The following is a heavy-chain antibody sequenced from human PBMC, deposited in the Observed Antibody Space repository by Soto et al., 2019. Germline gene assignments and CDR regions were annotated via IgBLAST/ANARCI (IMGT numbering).Heavy chain of an antibody. J-gene: IGHJ6*02. V-gene: IGHV1-69*12. CDR2: IIPIFGTA. CDR3: ARSDIVLMVYAIHYYGMDV. Sequence: QVQLVQSGAEVKKPGSSVKVSCKASGGTFSSYAISWVRQAPGQGLEWMGGIIPIFGTANYAQKFQGRVTIPADESTSTAYMELSSLRSEDTAVYYCARSDIVLMVYAIHYYGMDVWGQGTTVTVSS. D-gene: IGHD2-8*01. CDR1: GGTFSSYA.